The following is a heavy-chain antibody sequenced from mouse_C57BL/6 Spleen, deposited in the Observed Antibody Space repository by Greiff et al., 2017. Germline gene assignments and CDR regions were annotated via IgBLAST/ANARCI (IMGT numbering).Heavy chain of an antibody. D-gene: IGHD2-12*01. Sequence: EVKLMESGGGLVQPGGSLSLSCAASGFTFTDYYMSWVRQPPGKALEWLGFIRNKANGYTTEYSASVKGRFTISRDNSQSILYLQMNALRAEDSATYYCARSPYDGYAMDYWGQGTSVTVSS. J-gene: IGHJ4*01. CDR3: ARSPYDGYAMDY. V-gene: IGHV7-3*01. CDR1: GFTFTDYY. CDR2: IRNKANGYTT.